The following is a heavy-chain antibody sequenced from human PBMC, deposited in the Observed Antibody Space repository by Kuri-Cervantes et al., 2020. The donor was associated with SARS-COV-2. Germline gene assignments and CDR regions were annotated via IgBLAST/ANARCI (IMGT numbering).Heavy chain of an antibody. CDR1: GFTFSSYA. V-gene: IGHV3-30-3*01. CDR3: ARERSYYDFWSGYSDNWFDP. CDR2: ISYDGGNK. Sequence: GESLKISCAASGFTFSSYAMHWVRQAPGKGLEWVAVISYDGGNKYYADSVKGRFTISRDNSKNTLYLQVNSLRAEDTAVYYCARERSYYDFWSGYSDNWFDPWGQGTLVTVSS. D-gene: IGHD3-3*01. J-gene: IGHJ5*02.